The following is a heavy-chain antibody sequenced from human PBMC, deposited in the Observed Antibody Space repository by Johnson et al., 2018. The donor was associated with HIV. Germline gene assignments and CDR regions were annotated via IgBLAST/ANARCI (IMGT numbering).Heavy chain of an antibody. CDR2: IYSGGST. Sequence: VRLVESGGGLIQPGGSLRLSCAASGFTVSSNYMSWVRQAPGKGLEWVSVIYSGGSTYSADSVKGRFTVSRDSSKNTLYLQMNSMGAEDTAVYHCRAWAYYYDTSGSVNDAFDIWGQETMVTVSS. CDR1: GFTVSSNY. CDR3: RAWAYYYDTSGSVNDAFDI. J-gene: IGHJ3*02. V-gene: IGHV3-53*01. D-gene: IGHD3-22*01.